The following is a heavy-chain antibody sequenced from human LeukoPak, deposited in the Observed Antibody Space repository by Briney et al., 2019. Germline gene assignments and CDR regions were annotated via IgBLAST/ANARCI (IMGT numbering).Heavy chain of an antibody. CDR1: GGSISSYY. V-gene: IGHV4-4*07. CDR3: ARQYYDILTGYDRGDAFDI. Sequence: SETLFLTCTVSGGSISSYYWSWIRQPAGKGLEWIGRIYTSGSTNYNPSLKSRVTMSVDTSKNQFSLKLSSVTAADTAVYYCARQYYDILTGYDRGDAFDIWGQGTMVTVSS. J-gene: IGHJ3*02. D-gene: IGHD3-9*01. CDR2: IYTSGST.